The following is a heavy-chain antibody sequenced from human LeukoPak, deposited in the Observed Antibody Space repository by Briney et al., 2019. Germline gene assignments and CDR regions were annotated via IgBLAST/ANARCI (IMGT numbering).Heavy chain of an antibody. CDR3: ARQGPYYDFWSGYDYFYYFDY. CDR1: GYTFTSYG. Sequence: ASVKVSCKASGYTFTSYGISWVRQAPGQGLEWMGWISAYNGNTNYAQKLQGRVTMTTDTSTSTAYMELRSLRSDDTAVYYRARQGPYYDFWSGYDYFYYFDYWGQGTLVTVSS. V-gene: IGHV1-18*01. CDR2: ISAYNGNT. D-gene: IGHD3-3*01. J-gene: IGHJ4*02.